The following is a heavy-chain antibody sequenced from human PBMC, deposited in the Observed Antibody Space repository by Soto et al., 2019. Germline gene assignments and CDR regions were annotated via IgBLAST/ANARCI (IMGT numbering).Heavy chain of an antibody. CDR2: INAGNGNT. CDR1: GYTFTGYA. CDR3: ARAVAVAADFDY. Sequence: QVQLVQSGAEEKKPGASVKVSCKASGYTFTGYAMHWVRQAPGQRLEWMGWINAGNGNTKYSQKFQGRVTITRDTSASTAYMLLSSLRSEDTAVYDCARAVAVAADFDYWGQGTLVTVSS. D-gene: IGHD6-19*01. V-gene: IGHV1-3*05. J-gene: IGHJ4*02.